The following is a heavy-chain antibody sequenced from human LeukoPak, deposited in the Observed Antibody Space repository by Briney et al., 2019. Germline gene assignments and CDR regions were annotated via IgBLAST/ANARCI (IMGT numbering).Heavy chain of an antibody. D-gene: IGHD2-21*01. Sequence: PGGSLRLSCAASGFTFSSYGMHWVRQAPGKGLEWVAFIRYDGSNKYYADSLKGRFTISRDNSKNTFYLQMNNLRPDDSAVYHCAKNCGGYCSADYWGQGALVTVPS. CDR2: IRYDGSNK. V-gene: IGHV3-30*02. CDR1: GFTFSSYG. J-gene: IGHJ4*02. CDR3: AKNCGGYCSADY.